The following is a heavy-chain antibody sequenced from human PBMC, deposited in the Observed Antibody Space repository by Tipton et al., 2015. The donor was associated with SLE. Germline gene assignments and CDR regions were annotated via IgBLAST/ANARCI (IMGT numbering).Heavy chain of an antibody. J-gene: IGHJ3*02. CDR2: ISSSSNYI. CDR3: ARVTTGTAGAFDI. V-gene: IGHV3-21*04. Sequence: SLRLSCAASGFTFSSYAMSWVRQAPGKGLEWVSSISSSSNYIYYADSMKGRFTISRDNAKNSLYLQMNSLRAEDTAVYYCARVTTGTAGAFDIWGQGTMVTVSS. CDR1: GFTFSSYA. D-gene: IGHD1-1*01.